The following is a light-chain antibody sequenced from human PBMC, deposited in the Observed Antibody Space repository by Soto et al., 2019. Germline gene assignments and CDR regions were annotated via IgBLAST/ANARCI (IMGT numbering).Light chain of an antibody. CDR1: QSVSSSY. V-gene: IGKV3-20*01. CDR2: GAS. CDR3: QQYGSSPHT. Sequence: EIVLTQSPGTLSLSPGERATLSCRASQSVSSSYLAWYQHKPGQAPRLLIYGASSMATGIPDRFSGSGSGTDFTLTISRLEPEDFAVYYCQQYGSSPHTFGQGTKLEI. J-gene: IGKJ2*01.